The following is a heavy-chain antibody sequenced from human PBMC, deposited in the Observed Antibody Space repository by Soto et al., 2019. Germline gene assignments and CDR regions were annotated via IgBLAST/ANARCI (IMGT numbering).Heavy chain of an antibody. CDR3: ARMGDVPYYYYGLDV. V-gene: IGHV1-18*01. CDR1: GYSFTRYG. J-gene: IGHJ6*02. D-gene: IGHD3-16*01. Sequence: QVQLVQSGAEVKKPGASVKVSCKASGYSFTRYGISWVRQAPGQGLEWMGWISGYNANTNYPANLQGRVTMTTDTPTSTAYMEVRNLISDDTAVYYCARMGDVPYYYYGLDVWGQGTTVTVSS. CDR2: ISGYNANT.